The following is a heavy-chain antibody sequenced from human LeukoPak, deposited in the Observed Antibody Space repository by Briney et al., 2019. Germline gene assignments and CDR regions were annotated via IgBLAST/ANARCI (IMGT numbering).Heavy chain of an antibody. J-gene: IGHJ3*02. CDR2: INHSGST. CDR1: GGSFSGYY. CDR3: ARVMGATYYDFWSGYPYGAFDI. V-gene: IGHV4-34*01. Sequence: SETLSLTCAVYGGSFSGYYWSWIRQPPGKGLEWIGEINHSGSTNYNPSLKSRVTISVDTSKNQFSLKLSSVSAADTAVYYCARVMGATYYDFWSGYPYGAFDIWGQGTMVTVSS. D-gene: IGHD3-3*01.